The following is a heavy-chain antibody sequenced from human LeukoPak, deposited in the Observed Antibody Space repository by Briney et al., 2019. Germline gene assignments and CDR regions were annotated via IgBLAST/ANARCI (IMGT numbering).Heavy chain of an antibody. CDR1: GLPFSDSA. CDR3: ATHRLESHDIQFDY. Sequence: GGSLRLSCTVSGLPFSDSALRWGRQVPGKGLEWVGFIRISAYGASTEYSAPVKDRFTISRDDSKSLAYLQMNTLKTEDTAVYYCATHRLESHDIQFDYWGQGALVIVSS. D-gene: IGHD1-1*01. J-gene: IGHJ4*02. V-gene: IGHV3-49*04. CDR2: IRISAYGAST.